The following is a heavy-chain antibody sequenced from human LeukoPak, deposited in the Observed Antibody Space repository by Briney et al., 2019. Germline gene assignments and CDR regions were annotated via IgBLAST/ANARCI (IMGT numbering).Heavy chain of an antibody. V-gene: IGHV3-21*01. D-gene: IGHD5-12*01. Sequence: PGGSLRLSCAASGFTFSSYSMNWVRQAPGKGLEWVSSISSSSSYIYYADSVKGRFTISRDNAKNSLYLQMNSLRAEDTAVYYCARDYRGYVSGNSQAYWGQGTLVTVSS. CDR1: GFTFSSYS. CDR3: ARDYRGYVSGNSQAY. J-gene: IGHJ4*02. CDR2: ISSSSSYI.